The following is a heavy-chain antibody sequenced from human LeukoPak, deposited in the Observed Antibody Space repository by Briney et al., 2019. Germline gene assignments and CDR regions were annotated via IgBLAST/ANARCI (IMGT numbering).Heavy chain of an antibody. CDR3: ARLNSVSSSPLDY. CDR2: IYTSGST. J-gene: IGHJ4*02. CDR1: GGSISSYY. Sequence: LETLSLTCTVSGGSISSYYWSWIRQPPGKGLEWIGYIYTSGSTNYNPSLKSRVTISVDTSKNQFSLKLSSVTAADTAVYYCARLNSVSSSPLDYWGQGTLVTVSS. V-gene: IGHV4-4*09. D-gene: IGHD6-6*01.